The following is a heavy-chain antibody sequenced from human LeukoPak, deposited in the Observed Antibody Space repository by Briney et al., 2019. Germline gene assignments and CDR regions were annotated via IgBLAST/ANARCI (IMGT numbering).Heavy chain of an antibody. CDR1: GGSISSYY. CDR2: IYYGGST. J-gene: IGHJ5*02. Sequence: PSETLSLTGTVSGGSISSYYWSWIRQPPGKGLEWIGYIYYGGSTNYNPSLKSRVTISVHTSKNQFSLKLNSVTAADTAVYYCARQVNWFDPWGQGTLVTVSS. CDR3: ARQVNWFDP. V-gene: IGHV4-59*08.